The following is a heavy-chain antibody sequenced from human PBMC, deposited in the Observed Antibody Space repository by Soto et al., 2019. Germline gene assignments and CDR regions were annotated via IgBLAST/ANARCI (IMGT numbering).Heavy chain of an antibody. Sequence: QVQLVESGGGVVQPGRSLRLSCAASGFTFSSYGMHWVRQAPGKGLEWVAVIWYDGSNKYYADSVKGRFTISRDNSKNTLYLQMNSLRAEDTVVYYCARDMSFTMVRSLDYWGQGTLVTVSS. CDR1: GFTFSSYG. V-gene: IGHV3-33*01. CDR3: ARDMSFTMVRSLDY. D-gene: IGHD3-10*01. CDR2: IWYDGSNK. J-gene: IGHJ4*02.